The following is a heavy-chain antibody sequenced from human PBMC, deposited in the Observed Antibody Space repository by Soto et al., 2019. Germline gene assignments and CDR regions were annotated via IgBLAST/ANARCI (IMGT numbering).Heavy chain of an antibody. CDR1: GYTFTSYG. CDR3: AKNGQPPYYYYGLDV. CDR2: ISGYNGDT. D-gene: IGHD2-8*01. V-gene: IGHV1-18*01. Sequence: ASVKVSCKASGYTFTSYGISWVRQAPGQGLEWMGWISGYNGDTNYAQKFQGRVSITIDTSTTKAYMDLRSLTSDDTALYYCAKNGQPPYYYYGLDVWGQGTKVTVSS. J-gene: IGHJ6*02.